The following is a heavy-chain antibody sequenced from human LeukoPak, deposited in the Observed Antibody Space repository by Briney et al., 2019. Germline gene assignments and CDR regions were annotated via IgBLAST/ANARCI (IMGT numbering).Heavy chain of an antibody. J-gene: IGHJ1*01. D-gene: IGHD6-19*01. CDR1: GFTFNDYA. V-gene: IGHV3-9*01. CDR2: ISWNSGSI. CDR3: AKGAGSGWSDFQH. Sequence: PGRSLRLSCAASGFTFNDYAMYWVRQAPGKGLEWVSSISWNSGSIGYADSVKGRFIISRDNAKNSLYLQMNSLRVEDTALYYCAKGAGSGWSDFQHWGQGTLVTVSS.